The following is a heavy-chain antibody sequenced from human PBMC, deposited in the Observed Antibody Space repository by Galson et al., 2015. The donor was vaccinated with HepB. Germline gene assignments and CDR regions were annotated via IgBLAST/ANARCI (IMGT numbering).Heavy chain of an antibody. D-gene: IGHD4-23*01. Sequence: SLRLSCAASGFTFSNAWMNWVRQAPGKGLEWVGRIKSKTDGGTTDYAAPVKGRFTISRDDSKNTLYLQMNSLRAEDTAVYYCARRGTVVTTVRGWYFDLWGRGTLVTVSS. J-gene: IGHJ2*01. CDR2: IKSKTDGGTT. CDR3: ARRGTVVTTVRGWYFDL. CDR1: GFTFSNAW. V-gene: IGHV3-15*07.